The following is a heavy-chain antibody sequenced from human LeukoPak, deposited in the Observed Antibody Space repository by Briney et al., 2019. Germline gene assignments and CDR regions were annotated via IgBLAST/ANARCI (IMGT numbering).Heavy chain of an antibody. CDR1: GYTFTGYY. V-gene: IGHV1-2*02. Sequence: ASVKVSCKASGYTFTGYYMHWVRQAPGRGLEWMGWINPNSGGTNYAQKFQGRVTMTRDTSISTAYMELSRLRSDDTAVYYCARVTLEQWLAFDYWGQGTLVTVSS. CDR2: INPNSGGT. J-gene: IGHJ4*02. CDR3: ARVTLEQWLAFDY. D-gene: IGHD6-19*01.